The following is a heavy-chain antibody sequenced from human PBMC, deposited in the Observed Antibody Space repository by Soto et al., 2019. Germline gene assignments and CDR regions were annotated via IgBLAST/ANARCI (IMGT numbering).Heavy chain of an antibody. J-gene: IGHJ4*02. Sequence: GGSLRLSCAASGFTFSDYYMSWVRQTPERGLEWVSSLTRDGTSYYADSVQGRFTVSRDNSKNTVSLQMHSLRAEDTALYYCTKRATTIPTPGNYFDSWGQGALVTVS. D-gene: IGHD1-1*01. CDR3: TKRATTIPTPGNYFDS. CDR2: LTRDGTS. V-gene: IGHV3-23*01. CDR1: GFTFSDYY.